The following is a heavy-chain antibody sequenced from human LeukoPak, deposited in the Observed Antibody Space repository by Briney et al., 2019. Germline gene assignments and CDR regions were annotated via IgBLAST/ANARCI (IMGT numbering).Heavy chain of an antibody. CDR1: RFTFDDYA. Sequence: GRSLRLSCTASRFTFDDYAMHWVRQAPGKGLEWVSAISGSGGSTYYADSVKGRFTISRDNSKNTLYLQMNSLRAEDTAVYYCAKRILDYWGQGTLVTVSS. CDR2: ISGSGGST. D-gene: IGHD5-18*01. J-gene: IGHJ4*02. V-gene: IGHV3-23*01. CDR3: AKRILDY.